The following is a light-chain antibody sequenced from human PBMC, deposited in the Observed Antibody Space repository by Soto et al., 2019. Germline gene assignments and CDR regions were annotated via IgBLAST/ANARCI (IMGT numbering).Light chain of an antibody. Sequence: QSVLTKPPSVNGAPGQRVTISCPGSSSNIGAGYDVHWYQQLPGTAPKLLIYGNSNRPSGVPDRFSGSKSGTSASLAITGLQAEDEADYYCQSYDSSLSGYVFGTGTKVTVL. V-gene: IGLV1-40*01. J-gene: IGLJ1*01. CDR3: QSYDSSLSGYV. CDR1: SSNIGAGYD. CDR2: GNS.